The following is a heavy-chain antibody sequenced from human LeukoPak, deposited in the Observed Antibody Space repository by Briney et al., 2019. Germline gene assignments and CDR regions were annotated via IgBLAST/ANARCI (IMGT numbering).Heavy chain of an antibody. D-gene: IGHD6-19*01. Sequence: GGSLRLSCAASGFTVSSYEMNWVRQAPGKGLEWVSFISRSVRTIYYADSVKGRFTISRDNGKNSLYLQMNSLRGDDTAVYYCARDGTPMYTTGWVYMDVWGQGTMVTVSS. V-gene: IGHV3-48*03. CDR3: ARDGTPMYTTGWVYMDV. CDR2: ISRSVRTI. CDR1: GFTVSSYE. J-gene: IGHJ3*01.